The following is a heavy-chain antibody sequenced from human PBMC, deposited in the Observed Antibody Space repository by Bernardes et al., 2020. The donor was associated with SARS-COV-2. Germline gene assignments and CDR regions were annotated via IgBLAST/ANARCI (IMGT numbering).Heavy chain of an antibody. D-gene: IGHD3-22*01. V-gene: IGHV3-23*01. J-gene: IGHJ4*02. Sequence: GGSLRLSCAASGFTFRLYAMHWVRQAPGKGLEWVSGISGSGGKTYYEDSVKGRFTISRDSSTNTVYLQMNSLRAEDTAIYYCAKGGAFYYDSGGYYYFDYWGRGTLVTVSS. CDR1: GFTFRLYA. CDR3: AKGGAFYYDSGGYYYFDY. CDR2: ISGSGGKT.